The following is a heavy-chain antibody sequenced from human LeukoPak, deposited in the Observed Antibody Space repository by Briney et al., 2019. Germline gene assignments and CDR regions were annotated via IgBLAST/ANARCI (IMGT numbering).Heavy chain of an antibody. J-gene: IGHJ3*02. CDR1: GFTFSSYA. Sequence: PGGSLRLSCAASGFTFSSYAMSWVRQAPGKGLEWVSGISGSGGSTYYSDSVKGRFTISRDNSKNTLYLQMNSLRAEDTAVYYCAKDCVWGSYRPSPPCAFDIWGQGTMVTVSS. D-gene: IGHD3-16*02. V-gene: IGHV3-23*01. CDR2: ISGSGGST. CDR3: AKDCVWGSYRPSPPCAFDI.